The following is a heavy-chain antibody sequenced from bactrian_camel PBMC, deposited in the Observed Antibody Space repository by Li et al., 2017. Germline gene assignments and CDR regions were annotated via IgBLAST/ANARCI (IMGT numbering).Heavy chain of an antibody. D-gene: IGHD1*01. Sequence: DVQLVESGGGSVQAGGSLRLSCAASRDTYSGACMDWFRQAQGKEREGVAAIHTGSGDTYYVDFVKGRFTISQDKAKNTVYLQMNSLIPEDTGMYYCRVYTTYQSREYWGQGTQVTVS. V-gene: IGHV3S40*01. CDR3: RVYTTYQSREY. J-gene: IGHJ4*01. CDR1: RDTYSGAC. CDR2: IHTGSGDT.